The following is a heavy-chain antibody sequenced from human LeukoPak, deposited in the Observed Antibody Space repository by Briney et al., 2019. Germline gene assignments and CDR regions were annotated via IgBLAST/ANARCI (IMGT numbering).Heavy chain of an antibody. V-gene: IGHV4-59*01. CDR3: ARGPNSGYGRFDY. CDR2: FYYSGST. D-gene: IGHD5-12*01. J-gene: IGHJ4*02. CDR1: GGSISGYY. Sequence: SETLSLTCTVSGGSISGYYWSWLRQPPGRGLEWIGYFYYSGSTNYNPSLKGPVTISVDTSKNQFSLKLSSVTAADTAVYYCARGPNSGYGRFDYWGQGTLVTVSS.